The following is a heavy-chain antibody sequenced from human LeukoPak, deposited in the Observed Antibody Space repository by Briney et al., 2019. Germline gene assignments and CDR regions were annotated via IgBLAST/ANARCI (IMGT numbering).Heavy chain of an antibody. Sequence: GASVKVSCKTSGGTFSVYAICWVLQPPGQRLQWMGRVLPMSGATNYAQNVQGRLTIIADKSTNTPYMELSRLRSDDTAVYYCAREDRLDAFVIWGQGTLVTVS. CDR2: VLPMSGAT. J-gene: IGHJ3*02. V-gene: IGHV1-69*06. CDR1: GGTFSVYA. D-gene: IGHD5-12*01. CDR3: AREDRLDAFVI.